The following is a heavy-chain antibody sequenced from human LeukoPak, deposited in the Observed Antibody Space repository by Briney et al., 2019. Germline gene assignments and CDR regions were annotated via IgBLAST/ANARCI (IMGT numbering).Heavy chain of an antibody. J-gene: IGHJ6*03. V-gene: IGHV4-59*01. CDR3: ARAILGYCSGGSCPRPRYYYMDV. CDR2: IYYSGST. D-gene: IGHD2-15*01. Sequence: PSETLSLTCTVSGGSISSYYWSWIRQPPGKGLEWIGYIYYSGSTNYNRSLKSRVTISVDTSKNQLSLKLSSLTAADTAVYYCARAILGYCSGGSCPRPRYYYMDVWGEGTTVTVPS. CDR1: GGSISSYY.